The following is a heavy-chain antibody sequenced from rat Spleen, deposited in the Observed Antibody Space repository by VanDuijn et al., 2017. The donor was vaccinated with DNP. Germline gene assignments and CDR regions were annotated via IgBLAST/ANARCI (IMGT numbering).Heavy chain of an antibody. CDR2: ITASGGST. J-gene: IGHJ2*01. CDR1: GFTFSFYG. Sequence: EVQLVESGGGLVQPGRSLKLSCASSGFTFSFYGMAWVRQAPKKGLELVASITASGGSTSDRDSVKGRFTICRDNAKSTLYLQMDSLRSEDTATYYCTTDFERGYWGQGVMVTVSS. D-gene: IGHD1-11*01. CDR3: TTDFERGY. V-gene: IGHV5-19*01.